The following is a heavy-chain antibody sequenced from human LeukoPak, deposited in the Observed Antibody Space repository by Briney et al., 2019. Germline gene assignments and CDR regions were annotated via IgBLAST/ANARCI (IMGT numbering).Heavy chain of an antibody. CDR1: GGSISSGDYY. D-gene: IGHD6-13*01. V-gene: IGHV4-30-4*01. CDR3: ARLSSSWPRGGYYYYGMDV. J-gene: IGHJ6*02. Sequence: SQTLSLTCTVSGGSISSGDYYWSWIRQPPGKGLEWIGYIYYSGSTYYNPSLKSRVTISVDTSKNQFSLKLSSVTAADTAVYYCARLSSSWPRGGYYYYGMDVWGQGTTVTVSS. CDR2: IYYSGST.